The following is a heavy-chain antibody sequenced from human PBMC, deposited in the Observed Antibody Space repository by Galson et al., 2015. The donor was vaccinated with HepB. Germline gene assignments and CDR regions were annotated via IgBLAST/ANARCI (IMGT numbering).Heavy chain of an antibody. J-gene: IGHJ3*02. D-gene: IGHD2-15*01. CDR2: IWFDGSNE. Sequence: SLRLSCAASGFTFSSYGMNWVRQAPGKGLEWVAVIWFDGSNEFYADSVKGRFTISRDNSKNALYLLMNSLRAEDTGVYYCARDVAAVAAFDIWGQGTMVTVSS. CDR3: ARDVAAVAAFDI. V-gene: IGHV3-33*01. CDR1: GFTFSSYG.